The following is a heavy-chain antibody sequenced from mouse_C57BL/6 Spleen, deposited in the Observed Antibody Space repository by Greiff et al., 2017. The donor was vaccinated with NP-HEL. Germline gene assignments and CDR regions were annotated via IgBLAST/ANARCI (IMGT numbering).Heavy chain of an antibody. D-gene: IGHD1-1*01. J-gene: IGHJ3*01. CDR3: TRGSREVGFAY. CDR2: ISSGGDYT. Sequence: EVKLVESGEGLVKPGGSLKLSCAASGFTFSSYAMSWVRQTPVKRLEWVAYISSGGDYTYYADSVKGRLTMSRDNARNTLYLQMSSLKSEDTDMYYCTRGSREVGFAYWGQGTLVTVSA. CDR1: GFTFSSYA. V-gene: IGHV5-9-1*02.